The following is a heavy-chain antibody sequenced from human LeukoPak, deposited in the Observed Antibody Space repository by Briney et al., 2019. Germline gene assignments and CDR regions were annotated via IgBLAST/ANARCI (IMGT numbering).Heavy chain of an antibody. CDR3: ARERRYSGRTFDP. D-gene: IGHD1-26*01. CDR1: GGSISSYY. J-gene: IGHJ5*02. Sequence: SETLSLTCTVSGGSISSYYLSWIRQPPGKGLEWIGDIYYSGSTNYNPSLKSRVTISVDTSKNQFSLKLSSVTAADPAVYYCARERRYSGRTFDPWGQGTLVTVSS. CDR2: IYYSGST. V-gene: IGHV4-59*01.